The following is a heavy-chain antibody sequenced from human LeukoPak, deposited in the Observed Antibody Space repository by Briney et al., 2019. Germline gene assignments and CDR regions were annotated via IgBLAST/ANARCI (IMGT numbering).Heavy chain of an antibody. Sequence: SETLSLTCAVSGGSISSFYWSWIRQPAGKGLEWIGRIYTTGSTSYNPSLKSRVTMSVDTSKNQFSLKLRSVTAADTAVYYCARVAGYSYGYVWDYWGQGTLVTVSS. CDR2: IYTTGST. D-gene: IGHD5-18*01. V-gene: IGHV4-4*07. J-gene: IGHJ4*02. CDR3: ARVAGYSYGYVWDY. CDR1: GGSISSFY.